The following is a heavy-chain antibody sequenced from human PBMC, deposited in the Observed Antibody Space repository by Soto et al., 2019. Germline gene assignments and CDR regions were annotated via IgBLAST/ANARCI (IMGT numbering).Heavy chain of an antibody. D-gene: IGHD5-18*01. CDR2: IYWDDDK. J-gene: IGHJ4*02. CDR3: AHTPDTAMVKEAFDY. V-gene: IGHV2-5*02. CDR1: GFSLSTSGVG. Sequence: QITLKESGPTLVKPTQTLTLTCTFSGFSLSTSGVGVGWIRQPPGKALEWLALIYWDDDKRYSPSLKSRLTITKDTSKNQVVLTMTNMDPVDTATYYCAHTPDTAMVKEAFDYWGQGPLVTVSS.